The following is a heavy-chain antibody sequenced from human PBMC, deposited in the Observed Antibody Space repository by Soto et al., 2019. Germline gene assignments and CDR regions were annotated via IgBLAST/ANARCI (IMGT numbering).Heavy chain of an antibody. Sequence: GGSLRLSCAAPGFTFSSYWMHWVRQAPGKGLVWVSRINSDGSSTSYADSVKGRFTISRDNAKNTLYLQMNSLRAEDTAVYYCARDKGWYGMDVWGQGTTVTVSS. V-gene: IGHV3-74*01. CDR3: ARDKGWYGMDV. CDR1: GFTFSSYW. CDR2: INSDGSST. J-gene: IGHJ6*02.